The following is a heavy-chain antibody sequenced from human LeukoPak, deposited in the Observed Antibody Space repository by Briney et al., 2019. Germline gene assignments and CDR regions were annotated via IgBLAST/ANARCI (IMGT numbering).Heavy chain of an antibody. CDR2: IYHSGST. Sequence: SETLSLTCTVSGGSISGYYWGWIRHPPGKGLERIGSIYHSGSTYYNPSLKSRVTISVDTAKNQFSLKLSSVTAGDTAVYHCERLKDDGGNGEFDCWGQGTLVTVSS. CDR3: ERLKDDGGNGEFDC. CDR1: GGSISGYY. J-gene: IGHJ4*02. D-gene: IGHD4-23*01. V-gene: IGHV4-38-2*02.